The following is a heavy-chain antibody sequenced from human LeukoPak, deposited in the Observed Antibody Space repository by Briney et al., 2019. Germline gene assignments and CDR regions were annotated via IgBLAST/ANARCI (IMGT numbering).Heavy chain of an antibody. CDR1: GFIFSQYS. V-gene: IGHV3-48*01. D-gene: IGHD5-12*01. CDR2: IRSSSET. J-gene: IGHJ5*02. Sequence: GGSLRLSCAASGFIFSQYSMNWVRQAPGKGLEWVSHIRSSSETFYADSVKGRFTISRDNARNSLYLQMNNLRGEDTAIYYCARDAGNSGYGCDLWGQGTLVTVSS. CDR3: ARDAGNSGYGCDL.